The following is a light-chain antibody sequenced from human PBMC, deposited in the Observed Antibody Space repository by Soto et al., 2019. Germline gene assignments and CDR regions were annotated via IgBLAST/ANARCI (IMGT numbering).Light chain of an antibody. Sequence: EIVLTQSPATLSLSPGERATLSCRASQSVSSYLAWYQQKPGQAPRLLIYDASNRATGIPARFSGSRSGTDFTLTISSLEPEDFAVYYCQQRSNWPPSFGQGTRLEMK. CDR2: DAS. V-gene: IGKV3-11*01. CDR3: QQRSNWPPS. CDR1: QSVSSY. J-gene: IGKJ5*01.